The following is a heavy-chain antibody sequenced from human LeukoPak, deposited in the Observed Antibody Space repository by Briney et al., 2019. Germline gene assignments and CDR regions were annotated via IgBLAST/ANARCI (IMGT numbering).Heavy chain of an antibody. V-gene: IGHV3-23*01. CDR1: GFTFSSYA. CDR3: ARFQRRSVVVPATTIDY. Sequence: PGGSLRLSCAASGFTFSSYAMSWVRQAPGKGLEWVSAISGSGGSTYYADSVKGRFTISRDNSKNTLYLQMNSLRAEDTAVYYCARFQRRSVVVPATTIDYWGQGTLVTVSS. J-gene: IGHJ4*02. CDR2: ISGSGGST. D-gene: IGHD2-2*01.